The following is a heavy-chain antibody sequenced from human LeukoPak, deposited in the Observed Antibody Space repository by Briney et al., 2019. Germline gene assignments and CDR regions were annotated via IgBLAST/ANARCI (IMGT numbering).Heavy chain of an antibody. Sequence: GGSLRLSCAASGFTITNNYMSWVRQAPGKGLEWVSVIYSGGSKYYADSVKGRFTISRDNSKNTLYLQMNSLRVEDTAVYYCASDSSSVFDDAFDIWGQGTLVTVSS. J-gene: IGHJ3*02. V-gene: IGHV3-53*01. CDR1: GFTITNNY. D-gene: IGHD6-6*01. CDR2: IYSGGSK. CDR3: ASDSSSVFDDAFDI.